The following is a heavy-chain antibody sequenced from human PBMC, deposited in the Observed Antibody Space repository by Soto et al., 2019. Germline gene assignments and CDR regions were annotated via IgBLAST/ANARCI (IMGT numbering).Heavy chain of an antibody. D-gene: IGHD6-19*01. CDR3: AKGAQWLAVLDY. Sequence: QVQLVESGGGVVQPGRSLRLSCAASGFTFSSYGMHWVRQAPGKGLEWVAVISYDGSNKYYADSVKGRFTISRDNSKNTLYLQMNSLRAEDTAVYYCAKGAQWLAVLDYWGQGTLVTVSS. CDR1: GFTFSSYG. CDR2: ISYDGSNK. J-gene: IGHJ4*02. V-gene: IGHV3-30*18.